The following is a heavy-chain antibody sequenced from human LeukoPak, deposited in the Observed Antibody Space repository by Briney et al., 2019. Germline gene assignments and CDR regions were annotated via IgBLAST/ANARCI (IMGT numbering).Heavy chain of an antibody. Sequence: SQTLSLTCAVSGGSISSGGYSWSWIQQPPGKGLEWIGYIYHSGSTYYNPSLKSRVTISVDRSKNQFSLKLSSVTAADTAVYYCARGERSSSWYPLSWFDPWGQGTLVTVSS. V-gene: IGHV4-30-2*01. D-gene: IGHD6-13*01. J-gene: IGHJ5*02. CDR1: GGSISSGGYS. CDR2: IYHSGST. CDR3: ARGERSSSWYPLSWFDP.